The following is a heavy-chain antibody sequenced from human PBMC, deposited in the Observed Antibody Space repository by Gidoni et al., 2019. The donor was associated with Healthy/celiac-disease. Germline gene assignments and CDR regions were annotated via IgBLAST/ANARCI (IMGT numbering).Heavy chain of an antibody. D-gene: IGHD6-19*01. Sequence: QVQLVEPAGGVVQPGTSLRLPWSASGFTFSSYGMHWVRQAPGKGLEWVAVIWYDGSNKYYADSVKGRFTISRDNSKNTLYLQMNSLRAEDTAVYYCARGGIAVAGIDYWGQGTLVTVSS. CDR2: IWYDGSNK. J-gene: IGHJ4*02. CDR1: GFTFSSYG. CDR3: ARGGIAVAGIDY. V-gene: IGHV3-33*01.